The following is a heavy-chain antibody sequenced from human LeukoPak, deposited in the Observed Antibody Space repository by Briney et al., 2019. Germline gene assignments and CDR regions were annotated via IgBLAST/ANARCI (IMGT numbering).Heavy chain of an antibody. CDR1: GFAFSSYE. J-gene: IGHJ4*02. Sequence: PGGSLRLSCAASGFAFSSYEMNWVRQAPGKGLEWVSYISSSGSTIYYADPVKGRFTISRDNAKNSLYLQMNSLRAEDTAMYYCARSPPSGSGWYDYFDYWGQGTLVTVSS. D-gene: IGHD6-19*01. CDR2: ISSSGSTI. CDR3: ARSPPSGSGWYDYFDY. V-gene: IGHV3-48*03.